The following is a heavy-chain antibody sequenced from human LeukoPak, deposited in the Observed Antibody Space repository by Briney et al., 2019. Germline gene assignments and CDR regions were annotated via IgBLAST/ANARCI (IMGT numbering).Heavy chain of an antibody. V-gene: IGHV4-30-4*01. CDR3: ARQIYGDLYYFDY. Sequence: PSETLSLTCAVSGGSISSSNWWSWARQPPGKGLEWIGYIYYSGSSYYIPSLKSRVTMSVDTSKNQFSLRLSSVTAADTAVYYCARQIYGDLYYFDYWGQGTLVTVSS. CDR2: IYYSGSS. CDR1: GGSISSSNW. J-gene: IGHJ4*02. D-gene: IGHD4-17*01.